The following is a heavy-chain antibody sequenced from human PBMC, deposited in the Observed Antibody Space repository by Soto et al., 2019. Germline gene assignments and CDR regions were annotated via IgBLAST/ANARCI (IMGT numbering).Heavy chain of an antibody. CDR1: GFSFSDYA. V-gene: IGHV3-23*01. CDR3: ATTMVRGVIRRTFYYYYGMDV. Sequence: GGSLRLSCKASGFSFSDYAMTWVRQAPGKGLEWVSVISGSGDNTFYAASVKGRFAISRDNSKNVLYLQMNSLRSEDTAVYYCATTMVRGVIRRTFYYYYGMDVWGQGTTVTVSS. J-gene: IGHJ6*02. CDR2: ISGSGDNT. D-gene: IGHD3-10*01.